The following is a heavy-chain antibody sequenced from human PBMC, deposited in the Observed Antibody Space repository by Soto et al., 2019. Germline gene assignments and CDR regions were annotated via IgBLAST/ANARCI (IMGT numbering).Heavy chain of an antibody. Sequence: PSETLSLTCIVSGGSISSSSYYWGWIRQPPGKGLEWIGSIYYSGTTYSHPSLNSRVSISVDTSENQFSLRLTSVTAADTAVYYCVTVNLVGAAYYFDYWGPGTLVTVSS. CDR3: VTVNLVGAAYYFDY. CDR2: IYYSGTT. CDR1: GGSISSSSYY. D-gene: IGHD1-26*01. J-gene: IGHJ4*02. V-gene: IGHV4-39*07.